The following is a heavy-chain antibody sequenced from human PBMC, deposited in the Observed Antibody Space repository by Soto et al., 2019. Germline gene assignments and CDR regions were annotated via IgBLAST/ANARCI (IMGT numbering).Heavy chain of an antibody. J-gene: IGHJ4*02. CDR2: ISWDDDK. D-gene: IGHD3-9*01. Sequence: QITLKESGPTLVKPTQTLTLTCRFSGFSLTTSGMGVGWIRQPPGKALEWLALISWDDDKRYSPSLESRLTISKDTSKDQVVLTMTNMDRVDTATYYCAHSFDILTGHFHFDYWGQGILVTVSS. CDR3: AHSFDILTGHFHFDY. CDR1: GFSLTTSGMG. V-gene: IGHV2-5*02.